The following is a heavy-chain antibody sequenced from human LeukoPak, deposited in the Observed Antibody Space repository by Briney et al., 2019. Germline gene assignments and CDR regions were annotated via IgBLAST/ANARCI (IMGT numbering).Heavy chain of an antibody. V-gene: IGHV1-69*05. D-gene: IGHD3-3*01. CDR2: IIPIFGTA. J-gene: IGHJ3*02. Sequence: ASVKVSCKASGYTFTTYGFSWVRQAPGQGLEWMGGIIPIFGTANYAQKFQGRVTITTDESTSTAYMELSSLRSEDTAVYYCARGDYDFWSGYCRAFDIWGQGTMVTVSS. CDR3: ARGDYDFWSGYCRAFDI. CDR1: GYTFTTYG.